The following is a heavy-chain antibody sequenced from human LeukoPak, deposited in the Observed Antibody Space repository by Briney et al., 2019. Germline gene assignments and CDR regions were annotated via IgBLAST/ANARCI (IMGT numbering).Heavy chain of an antibody. CDR2: IYSGGTT. D-gene: IGHD6-13*01. CDR3: ARGAAAGTRNFDC. J-gene: IGHJ4*02. V-gene: IGHV3-53*01. CDR1: GFTVSTNY. Sequence: GGSLRLSCAASGFTVSTNYMSWVRQAPGKGLEWVSLIYSGGTTYYADSVKGRFTISRDNSKNTLYLQMNSLRAEDTAVYYCARGAAAGTRNFDCGGPGPLVTVSS.